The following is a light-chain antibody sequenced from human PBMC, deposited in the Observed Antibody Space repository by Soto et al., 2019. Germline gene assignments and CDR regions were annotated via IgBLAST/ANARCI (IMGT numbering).Light chain of an antibody. Sequence: DIQMTQSPSSLSASVGDSVTITCRASQSISSYLNWYQQKPGKAPKLLIYAASSLQSGVPSRFSGSVSGTDFTLTISSLQPEDFATYYCQQSDSTPWTFGQGTKVEIK. V-gene: IGKV1-39*01. CDR2: AAS. CDR3: QQSDSTPWT. J-gene: IGKJ1*01. CDR1: QSISSY.